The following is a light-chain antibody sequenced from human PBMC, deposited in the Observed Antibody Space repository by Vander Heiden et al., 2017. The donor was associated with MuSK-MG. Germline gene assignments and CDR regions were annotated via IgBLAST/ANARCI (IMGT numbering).Light chain of an antibody. V-gene: IGKV3-15*01. CDR3: QQYNNWPRT. CDR2: G. J-gene: IGKJ1*01. Sequence: EIVMTQSPATLSVSPGERATLSCRASQSVSSNLAWYQQKPGQAPRLLIYGGSGTEFTLTISSLQSEDFAVYYCQQYNNWPRTFGQGIKVEIK. CDR1: QSVSSN.